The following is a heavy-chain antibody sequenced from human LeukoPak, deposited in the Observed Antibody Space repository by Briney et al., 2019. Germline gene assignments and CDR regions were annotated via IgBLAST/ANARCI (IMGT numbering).Heavy chain of an antibody. V-gene: IGHV4-4*07. D-gene: IGHD3-3*01. J-gene: IGHJ4*02. Sequence: SETLSLTCTVSGDSISIYYWSWIRQPTGKGLEWIGRIYTSGSTNYNPSLKSRVTMSVDTSKNQFSLKLSSVTAADTAVYYCAREDYDFWSGYRINHFDYWGQGTLVTVSS. CDR3: AREDYDFWSGYRINHFDY. CDR2: IYTSGST. CDR1: GDSISIYY.